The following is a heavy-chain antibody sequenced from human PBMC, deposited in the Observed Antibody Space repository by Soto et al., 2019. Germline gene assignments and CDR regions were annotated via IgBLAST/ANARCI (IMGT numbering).Heavy chain of an antibody. CDR3: AIPLIAMTKNDFDS. CDR1: GGTFSSYA. Sequence: SVKVSCKASGGTFSSYAISWVRQAPGQGLEWMGGIIPIFGTANYAQKFQGRVTITADESTSTAYMELSSLRSEDTAVYYCAIPLIAMTKNDFDSWDQGTMVTVSS. V-gene: IGHV1-69*13. CDR2: IIPIFGTA. J-gene: IGHJ3*02.